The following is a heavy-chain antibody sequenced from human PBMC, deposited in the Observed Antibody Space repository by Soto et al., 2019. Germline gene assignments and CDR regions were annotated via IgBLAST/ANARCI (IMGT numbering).Heavy chain of an antibody. Sequence: GESLKISCKGSGYSFTSYWISWVRQMPGKGLEWMGRIDPSDSYTNYSPSFQGHVTISADKSISTAYLQWSSLKASDTAMYYCARHSMYWGVPSPSGMYVCGQGTTVPVS. V-gene: IGHV5-10-1*01. D-gene: IGHD3-10*01. CDR2: IDPSDSYT. CDR3: ARHSMYWGVPSPSGMYV. CDR1: GYSFTSYW. J-gene: IGHJ6*02.